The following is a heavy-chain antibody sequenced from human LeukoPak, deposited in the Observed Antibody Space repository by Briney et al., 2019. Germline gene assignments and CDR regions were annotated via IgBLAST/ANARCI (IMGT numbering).Heavy chain of an antibody. D-gene: IGHD3-22*01. CDR1: GYTFTGYY. Sequence: GASVKVSCKASGYTFTGYYMHWVRQAPGQGLEWMGIINPSGGSTSYAQKFQGRVTMTRDMSTSTVYMELSSLRSEDTAVYYCARDGGQNYYDSSGYSLDYWGQGTLVTVSS. J-gene: IGHJ4*02. CDR2: INPSGGST. CDR3: ARDGGQNYYDSSGYSLDY. V-gene: IGHV1-46*01.